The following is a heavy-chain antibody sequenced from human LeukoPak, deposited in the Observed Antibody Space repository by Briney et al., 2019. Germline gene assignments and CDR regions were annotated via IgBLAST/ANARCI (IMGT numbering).Heavy chain of an antibody. CDR1: GGSISSYY. J-gene: IGHJ5*02. CDR3: ARVPYHPLSRWLDP. Sequence: SETLSLTCTVSGGSISSYYWSWIRQPPGKGLEWIGYIYYSGSTNYNPSLKSRVTISVDTSKNQFSLKLSSVTAADTAVYYCARVPYHPLSRWLDPWGQGTLVTVSS. D-gene: IGHD2-21*01. V-gene: IGHV4-59*01. CDR2: IYYSGST.